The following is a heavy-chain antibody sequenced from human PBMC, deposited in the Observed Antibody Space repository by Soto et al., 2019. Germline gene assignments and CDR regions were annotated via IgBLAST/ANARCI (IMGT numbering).Heavy chain of an antibody. CDR2: IYYSGST. Sequence: PSETLSLTCTVSGCSISSSSYYWGWIRQPPGKGLEWIGSIYYSGSTYYNPSLKSRVTISVDTSKNQFSLKLSSVTAADTAVYYCARHVQGPLYNDWFDPWGQGTLVTVSS. D-gene: IGHD1-20*01. CDR1: GCSISSSSYY. V-gene: IGHV4-39*01. CDR3: ARHVQGPLYNDWFDP. J-gene: IGHJ5*02.